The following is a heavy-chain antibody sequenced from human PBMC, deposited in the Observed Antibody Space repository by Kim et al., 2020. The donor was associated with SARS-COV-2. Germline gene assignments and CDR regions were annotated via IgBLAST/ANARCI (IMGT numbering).Heavy chain of an antibody. J-gene: IGHJ4*02. D-gene: IGHD5-12*01. Sequence: GGSLRLSCAASGASGFTFSRFNMNWVRQAPGKGLEWVSSISTTSTYIYYADSVKGRFTISRDNAKYSLFLLMTSLRAEDTAVYYCAILPSPMSLIGGYSGYEGDYWGQGTLVTVSS. V-gene: IGHV3-21*01. CDR2: ISTTSTYI. CDR3: AILPSPMSLIGGYSGYEGDY. CDR1: GFTFSRFN.